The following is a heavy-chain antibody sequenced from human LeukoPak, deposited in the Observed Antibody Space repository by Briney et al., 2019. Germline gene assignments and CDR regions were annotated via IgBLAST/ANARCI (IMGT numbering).Heavy chain of an antibody. CDR2: IYYSGST. CDR3: ARITVTDEYYFDY. J-gene: IGHJ4*02. CDR1: GGAISSHY. Sequence: SETLSLTCTVSGGAISSHYWSWIRQHPGKGLEWIGYIYYSGSTYYNPSLKSRVTISVDTSKNQFSLELSSVTAADTAVYYCARITVTDEYYFDYWGQGTLVTVSS. D-gene: IGHD4-11*01. V-gene: IGHV4-59*06.